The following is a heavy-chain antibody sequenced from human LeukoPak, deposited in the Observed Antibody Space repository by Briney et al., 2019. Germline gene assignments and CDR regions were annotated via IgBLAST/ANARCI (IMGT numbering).Heavy chain of an antibody. Sequence: SETLSLTCTVSGGSISSYYWSWIRQPPGKGLEWIGYIYYSGSTNYNPSLKSRVTISVDTSKNQFSLKLSSVTAADTAVYYCARDRSEWELLRAPHPDAFDIWGQGTMVTVSS. V-gene: IGHV4-59*01. D-gene: IGHD1-26*01. CDR2: IYYSGST. CDR1: GGSISSYY. CDR3: ARDRSEWELLRAPHPDAFDI. J-gene: IGHJ3*02.